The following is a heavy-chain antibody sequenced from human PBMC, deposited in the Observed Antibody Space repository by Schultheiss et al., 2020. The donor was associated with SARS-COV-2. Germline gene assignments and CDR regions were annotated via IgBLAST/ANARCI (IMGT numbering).Heavy chain of an antibody. D-gene: IGHD6-19*01. V-gene: IGHV4-39*01. CDR1: GGSISSSSYY. CDR2: IHYSGST. Sequence: SETLSLTCTVSGGSISSSSYYWGWIRQPPGKGLEWIVSIHYSGSTYYNPSLKSRVTISVDTSKNQFSLKLSSVTAAHTAVYYCARVWSSGWLYYFDYWGQGALVTVAS. CDR3: ARVWSSGWLYYFDY. J-gene: IGHJ4*02.